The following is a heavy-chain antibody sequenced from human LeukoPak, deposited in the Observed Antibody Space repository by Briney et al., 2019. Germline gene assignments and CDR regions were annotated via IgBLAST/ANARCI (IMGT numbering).Heavy chain of an antibody. D-gene: IGHD3/OR15-3a*01. CDR3: ILDRPGYFDY. CDR1: GFTFSNAW. Sequence: PGGSLRLSCAASGFTFSNAWMSWVRQAPGKGLEWVGRIKSKIDGETTDYAAPVQGRFTISRDDSKNTLYLQMNSLKTEDTAVYYCILDRPGYFDYWGQGTLVTVPS. V-gene: IGHV3-15*01. J-gene: IGHJ4*02. CDR2: IKSKIDGETT.